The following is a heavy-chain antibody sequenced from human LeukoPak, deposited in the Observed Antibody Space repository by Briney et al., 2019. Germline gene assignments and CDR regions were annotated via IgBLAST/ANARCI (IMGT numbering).Heavy chain of an antibody. V-gene: IGHV1-69*13. D-gene: IGHD1-26*01. Sequence: SVKVSCKASGGTLSSYAISWVRQAPGQGLEWMGGIIPIFGTANYAQKFQGRVTITADESTSTAYMELSSLRSEDTAVYYCARGLVGATLYYYYGMDVWGQGTTVTVSS. CDR1: GGTLSSYA. CDR2: IIPIFGTA. J-gene: IGHJ6*02. CDR3: ARGLVGATLYYYYGMDV.